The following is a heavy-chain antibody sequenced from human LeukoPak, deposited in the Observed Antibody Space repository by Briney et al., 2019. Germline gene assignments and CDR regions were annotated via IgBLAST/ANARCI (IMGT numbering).Heavy chain of an antibody. CDR1: GFTVSSNY. J-gene: IGHJ5*02. Sequence: PGGSLRLSCAASGFTVSSNYMSWVRQAPGKGLEWVSVIYSGGSTYYADSVKGRFTISRDNSKNTLYLQMNSLRAEDTAVYYCAREGPHSGSSYNWFDPWGQGTLVTVSS. CDR2: IYSGGST. CDR3: AREGPHSGSSYNWFDP. D-gene: IGHD3-10*01. V-gene: IGHV3-66*01.